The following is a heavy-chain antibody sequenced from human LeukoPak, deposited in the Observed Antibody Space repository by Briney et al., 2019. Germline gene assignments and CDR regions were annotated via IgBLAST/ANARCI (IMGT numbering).Heavy chain of an antibody. V-gene: IGHV3-23*01. D-gene: IGHD3-22*01. J-gene: IGHJ5*02. CDR2: ISGSGGST. CDR1: GFTFSSYA. CDR3: AKDSLVSVYYYDSSGYYH. Sequence: PGGSLRLSCAASGFTFSSYAMSWVRQAPGKGLEGVSAISGSGGSTYYADSVKGRFTISRDNSKNTLYLQMNSLRAEDTAVYYCAKDSLVSVYYYDSSGYYHWGQGTLVTVSS.